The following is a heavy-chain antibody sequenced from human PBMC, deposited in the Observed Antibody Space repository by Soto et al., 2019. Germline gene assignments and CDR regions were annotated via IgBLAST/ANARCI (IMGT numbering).Heavy chain of an antibody. CDR3: ARAYCSGGSCYPYGWFDP. D-gene: IGHD2-15*01. J-gene: IGHJ5*02. Sequence: ASVKVSCKTSGYTFTKFGLSCVRQAPGQGLEWMGWISAYNGNTNYAQNFQGRVTMTTDTSTSTAYMELRSLRSDDTAVYYCARAYCSGGSCYPYGWFDPWGQGTLVTVS. V-gene: IGHV1-18*01. CDR1: GYTFTKFG. CDR2: ISAYNGNT.